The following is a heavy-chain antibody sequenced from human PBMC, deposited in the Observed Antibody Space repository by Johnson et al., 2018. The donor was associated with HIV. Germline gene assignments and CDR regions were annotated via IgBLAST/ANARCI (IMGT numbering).Heavy chain of an antibody. V-gene: IGHV3-48*03. D-gene: IGHD3-10*01. CDR3: VCLRAWTFDI. Sequence: MQLVESGGGVVQPGRSLRLSCAASGFTFSSYAMHWVRQAPGKGLEWVSYIDSSGSGIYYADSVKGRFTISRDNAKNSLSLQMHSLRAEDTAVYYCVCLRAWTFDIWGQGTMVTVTS. CDR2: IDSSGSGI. J-gene: IGHJ3*02. CDR1: GFTFSSYA.